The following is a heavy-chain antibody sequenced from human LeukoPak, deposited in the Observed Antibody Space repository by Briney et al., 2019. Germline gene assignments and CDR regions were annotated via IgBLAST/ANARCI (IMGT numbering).Heavy chain of an antibody. V-gene: IGHV1-18*01. CDR1: GYTFTSYG. CDR2: ISAYNGNT. CDR3: ARGVVPSERYSSSWYIG. Sequence: ASVKVSCKASGYTFTSYGISWVRQAPGQGLEWMGWISAYNGNTNYAQKLQGRVTMTTDTSTSTAYMELRSLRSDDTAVYYCARGVVPSERYSSSWYIGWGQGTLVTVSS. J-gene: IGHJ4*02. D-gene: IGHD6-13*01.